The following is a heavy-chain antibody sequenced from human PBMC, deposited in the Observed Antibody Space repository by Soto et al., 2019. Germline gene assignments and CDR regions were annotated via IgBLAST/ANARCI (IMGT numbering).Heavy chain of an antibody. J-gene: IGHJ4*02. D-gene: IGHD3-10*01. CDR2: IYYSGST. CDR1: GGSISSGDYY. CDR3: ARVPWGMVRGVSN. V-gene: IGHV4-30-4*01. Sequence: SQTLSLTCTVSGGSISSGDYYWSWIRQPPGKGLEWIGYIYYSGSTYYNPSLKSRVTISVDTSKNRFSLKLSSVTAADTAVYYGARVPWGMVRGVSNWRQGPMVTVSS.